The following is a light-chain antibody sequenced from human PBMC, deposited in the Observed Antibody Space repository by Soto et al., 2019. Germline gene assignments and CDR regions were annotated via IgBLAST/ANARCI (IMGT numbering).Light chain of an antibody. CDR1: SSDVGAYNF. Sequence: HYVLTQSASVSWSPGQSITISCTGTSSDVGAYNFVPWHQQHPGKAPKLMIYNVYDRPSGISYRFSGSKSGNTASLTISGLQGEDEADYYCSAYTVSRTDVFGTGTKVTVL. CDR2: NVY. J-gene: IGLJ1*01. CDR3: SAYTVSRTDV. V-gene: IGLV2-14*03.